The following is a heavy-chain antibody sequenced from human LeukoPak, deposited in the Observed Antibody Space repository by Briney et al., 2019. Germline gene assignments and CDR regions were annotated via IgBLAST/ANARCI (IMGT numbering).Heavy chain of an antibody. CDR2: IIPMFGAA. CDR1: GGTFSKFG. V-gene: IGHV1-69*05. Sequence: SVKVSCKASGGTFSKFGISWVRQAPGEGLEWMGGIIPMFGAANYAQKFQGRVTITTDESTTTAHMELISLTSDDTAAYFCATEGPNYYMDVWGKGTTVTVSS. J-gene: IGHJ6*03. CDR3: ATEGPNYYMDV.